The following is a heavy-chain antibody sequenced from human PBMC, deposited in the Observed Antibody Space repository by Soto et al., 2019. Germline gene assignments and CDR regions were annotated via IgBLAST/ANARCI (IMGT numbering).Heavy chain of an antibody. CDR2: ISAYNGDT. D-gene: IGHD6-6*01. CDR1: GYTFTSYD. V-gene: IGHV1-18*01. Sequence: ASVKVSCKASGYTFTSYDISWVRQAPGQGLEWMGWISAYNGDTNYAQNLQGRVTMTTDTSTSTGYMELRSLRSDDTAVYYCARDLPPAIEGRPIYYYHGMDVWGEGTTVTVSS. J-gene: IGHJ6*04. CDR3: ARDLPPAIEGRPIYYYHGMDV.